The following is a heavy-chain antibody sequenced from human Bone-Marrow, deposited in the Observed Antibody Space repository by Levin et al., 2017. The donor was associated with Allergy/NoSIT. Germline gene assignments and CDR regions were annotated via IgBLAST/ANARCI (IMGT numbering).Heavy chain of an antibody. J-gene: IGHJ4*02. CDR3: ARRAYSSGWSY. V-gene: IGHV5-51*01. Sequence: KVSCKASGYSFTSYWIGWVRQMPGKGLEWMGIIYPGDSETKYSPSFQGQVTISADTSINTAYLQWSSLKASDTAIYYCARRAYSSGWSYWGQGTLVTVSS. D-gene: IGHD6-19*01. CDR2: IYPGDSET. CDR1: GYSFTSYW.